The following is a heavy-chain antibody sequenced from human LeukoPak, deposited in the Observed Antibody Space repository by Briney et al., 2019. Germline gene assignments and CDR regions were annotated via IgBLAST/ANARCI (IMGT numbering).Heavy chain of an antibody. CDR2: MNPNSGNT. CDR1: GYTFTSYD. J-gene: IGHJ4*02. CDR3: ARGYCTNGVCYPPTY. D-gene: IGHD2-8*01. V-gene: IGHV1-8*01. Sequence: ASVKASCKASGYTFTSYDIDWVRQATGQGLEWMGWMNPNSGNTGYAQKFQGRVTTTRNTSISTAYMELSSLRSEDTAVYYCARGYCTNGVCYPPTYWGQGTLVTVSS.